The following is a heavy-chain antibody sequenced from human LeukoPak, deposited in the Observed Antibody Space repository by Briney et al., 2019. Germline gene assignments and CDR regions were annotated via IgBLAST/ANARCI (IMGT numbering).Heavy chain of an antibody. V-gene: IGHV3-30-3*01. J-gene: IGHJ4*02. D-gene: IGHD3-10*01. CDR3: AREIGAWFGSPRAEYFDY. CDR2: ISYDGSNK. Sequence: QPGRSLRLSCAASGFTFSSYAMHWVRQAPGKGLEWVAVISYDGSNKYYADSVKGRFTISRDNSKNTLYLQMNSLRAEDTAVYYCAREIGAWFGSPRAEYFDYWGQGTLVAVSS. CDR1: GFTFSSYA.